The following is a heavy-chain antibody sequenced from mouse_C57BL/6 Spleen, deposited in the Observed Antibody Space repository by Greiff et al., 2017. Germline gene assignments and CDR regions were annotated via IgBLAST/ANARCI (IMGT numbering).Heavy chain of an antibody. V-gene: IGHV3-6*01. CDR2: ISYDGSN. CDR3: ARSPYDGAY. D-gene: IGHD2-12*01. Sequence: VQLKQSGPGLVKPSQSLSLTCSVTGYSITSGYYWNWIRQFPGNKLEWMGYISYDGSNNYNPSLKNRISITRDTSKNQFFLKLNSVTTEDTATYYCARSPYDGAYWGQGTLVTVSA. J-gene: IGHJ3*01. CDR1: GYSITSGYY.